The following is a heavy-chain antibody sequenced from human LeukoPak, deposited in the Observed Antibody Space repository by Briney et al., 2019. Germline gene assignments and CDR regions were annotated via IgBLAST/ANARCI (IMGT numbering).Heavy chain of an antibody. V-gene: IGHV1-2*02. CDR1: GYTFTGFH. Sequence: RASVKVSCKASGYTFTGFHMHWVRQAPGQGLEWMGWINPNSGGTNYAQKFQGRVTMTRDTSISTVYMELSRLRSDDTAVYYCARAATITADFDYWGQGTLVTVSS. J-gene: IGHJ4*02. CDR2: INPNSGGT. D-gene: IGHD5-24*01. CDR3: ARAATITADFDY.